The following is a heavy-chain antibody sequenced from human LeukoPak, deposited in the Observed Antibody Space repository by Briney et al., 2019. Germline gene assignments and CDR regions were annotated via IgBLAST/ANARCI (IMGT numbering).Heavy chain of an antibody. J-gene: IGHJ4*02. V-gene: IGHV4-30-4*01. D-gene: IGHD6-13*01. CDR3: AREDAGIAAAGLDY. CDR1: GGSISSGDYY. Sequence: PSETLSFTCTVSGGSISSGDYYWSWIRQPPGKGLEWIGYIYYSGSTYYNPSLKSRVTISVDTSKNQFSLKLSSVTAADTAVYYCAREDAGIAAAGLDYWGQGTLVTVSS. CDR2: IYYSGST.